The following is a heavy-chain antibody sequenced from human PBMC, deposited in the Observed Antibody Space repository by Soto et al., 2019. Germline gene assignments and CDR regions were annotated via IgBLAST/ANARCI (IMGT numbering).Heavy chain of an antibody. CDR1: GFTFSSYT. CDR3: VRPRGAGPFDF. J-gene: IGHJ4*02. CDR2: ISPGSDSI. Sequence: PVGSLRLSCAASGFTFSSYTMNWVRQAPGKGLEWVSSISPGSDSIHYADSVKGRFTISRDNAKNSLYLQMNSLRVEDTAVFHCVRPRGAGPFDFWGQGTLVTVSS. V-gene: IGHV3-21*01.